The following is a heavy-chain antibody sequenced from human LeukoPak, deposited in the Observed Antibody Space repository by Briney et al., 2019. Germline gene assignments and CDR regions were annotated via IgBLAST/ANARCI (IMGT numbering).Heavy chain of an antibody. CDR3: AKRVAAPGRTYYFDY. J-gene: IGHJ4*02. CDR1: EFTFSSNA. D-gene: IGHD6-13*01. V-gene: IGHV3-23*01. CDR2: IGTSVSDT. Sequence: GSLRLSCAASEFTFSSNALSWVRQAPGKGLEWVSVIGTSVSDTYYADSVKGRFTISRDNSKNTVYLQLNSLRAEDTAVYYCAKRVAAPGRTYYFDYWGQGTLVIVSS.